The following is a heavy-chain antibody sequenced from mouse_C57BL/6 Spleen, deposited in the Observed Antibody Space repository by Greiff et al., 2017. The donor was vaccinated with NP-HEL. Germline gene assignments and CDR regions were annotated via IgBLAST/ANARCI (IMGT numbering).Heavy chain of an antibody. D-gene: IGHD1-1*01. Sequence: EVKLQESGPELVKPGASVKISCKASGYSFTDYNMNWVKQSNGKSLEWIGVINPNYGTTSYNQKFKGKATLTVDQSSSTAYMQLNSLTSEDSAVYYCARNNYYGSSERYFDVWGTGTTVTVSS. CDR1: GYSFTDYN. CDR3: ARNNYYGSSERYFDV. J-gene: IGHJ1*03. CDR2: INPNYGTT. V-gene: IGHV1-39*01.